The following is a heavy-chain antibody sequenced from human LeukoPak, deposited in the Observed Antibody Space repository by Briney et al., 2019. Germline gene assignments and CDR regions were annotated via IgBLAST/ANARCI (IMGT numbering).Heavy chain of an antibody. CDR3: ATGSSRDGYNA. CDR1: GFTLSAYT. J-gene: IGHJ5*02. V-gene: IGHV3-23*01. Sequence: GGSLSLSCAASGFTLSAYTMTWVRQTPGKGLEWVSFITASDSRTNYADSVKGRFTISRDKSKNTLYLKMNSLRAEDTAVYYCATGSSRDGYNAWGQGTPVTVSS. CDR2: ITASDSRT. D-gene: IGHD5-24*01.